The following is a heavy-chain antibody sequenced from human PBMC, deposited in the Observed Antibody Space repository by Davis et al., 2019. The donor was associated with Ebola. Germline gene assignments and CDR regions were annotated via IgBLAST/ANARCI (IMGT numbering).Heavy chain of an antibody. CDR2: VYYNGNT. J-gene: IGHJ6*02. CDR1: GASVSNPTYY. CDR3: ARHYCSSSGCYWYYGMDV. D-gene: IGHD2-2*01. V-gene: IGHV4-61*01. Sequence: SETLSLTCTVSGASVSNPTYYWSWIRQSTGKGLEWIGYVYYNGNTNYSPSLKSRVYISIDTSKNQFSLKLTFVTAADTALYYCARHYCSSSGCYWYYGMDVWGPGTTVTVSS.